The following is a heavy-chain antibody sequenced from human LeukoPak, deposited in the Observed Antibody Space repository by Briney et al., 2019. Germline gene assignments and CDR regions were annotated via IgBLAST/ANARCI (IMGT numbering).Heavy chain of an antibody. CDR1: GYSISSGYY. Sequence: SETLSLTCTVSGYSISSGYYWGWIRQPPGEGLEWIGSIYHSGSTYYNPSLKSRVTISVDTSKNQFSLKLSSVTAADTAVYYCARGIAARGKPNWFDPWGQGTLVTVSS. J-gene: IGHJ5*02. CDR2: IYHSGST. D-gene: IGHD6-6*01. V-gene: IGHV4-38-2*02. CDR3: ARGIAARGKPNWFDP.